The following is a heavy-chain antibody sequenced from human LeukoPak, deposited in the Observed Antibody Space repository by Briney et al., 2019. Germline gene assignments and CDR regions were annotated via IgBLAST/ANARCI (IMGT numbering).Heavy chain of an antibody. Sequence: GGSLRLSCAASGFTFDDYAMHWVRQVPGKGLEWVSGISWESDSASYADSVKGRFTISRDNAKNSLYLQMNSLRAEDTALYYCARGAAYSSGWFHYYFDYWGQGTLVTVSS. CDR3: ARGAAYSSGWFHYYFDY. CDR1: GFTFDDYA. J-gene: IGHJ4*02. D-gene: IGHD6-19*01. CDR2: ISWESDSA. V-gene: IGHV3-9*01.